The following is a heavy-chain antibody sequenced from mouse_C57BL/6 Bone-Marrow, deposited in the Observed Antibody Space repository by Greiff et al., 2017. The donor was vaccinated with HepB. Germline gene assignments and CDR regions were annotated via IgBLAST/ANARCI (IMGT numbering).Heavy chain of an antibody. D-gene: IGHD1-1*01. CDR3: ARPFITTVVATNYFDY. CDR2: IDPNSGST. V-gene: IGHV1-64*01. J-gene: IGHJ2*01. CDR1: GYTFTSYW. Sequence: QVQLQQPGAELVKPGASVKLSCKASGYTFTSYWMHWVKQRPGQGLEWIGMIDPNSGSTNYNEKFKSKATLTVDKSSSTAYMQLSSLTSEDSAVYYCARPFITTVVATNYFDYWGQGTTLTVSS.